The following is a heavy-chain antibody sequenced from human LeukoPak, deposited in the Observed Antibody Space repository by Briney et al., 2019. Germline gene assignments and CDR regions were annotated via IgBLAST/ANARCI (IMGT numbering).Heavy chain of an antibody. CDR3: ARSPVGNSYGNS. J-gene: IGHJ5*01. CDR2: VNSDGSST. CDR1: GFSFINYW. V-gene: IGHV3-74*01. Sequence: GGSLRLSCAASGFSFINYWIHWVRQVPGKGLVWVSRVNSDGSSTAYADSVKGRFTISRDNAKNTVYLRMSSLRDEDTAVYYCARSPVGNSYGNSRGQGTLVTVSS. D-gene: IGHD5-18*01.